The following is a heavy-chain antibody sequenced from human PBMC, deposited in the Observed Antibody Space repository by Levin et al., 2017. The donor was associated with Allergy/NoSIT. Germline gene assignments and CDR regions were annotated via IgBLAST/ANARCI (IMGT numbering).Heavy chain of an antibody. Sequence: LSLTCAASGFTFSSYAMTWVRQAPGKGLEWVSSISGSGGSTFYADSVKGRFTISRDDSKNTLSLQMNNLRAEDTAIYYCARSQYNWNYPDYWGQGTLVTVSS. CDR3: ARSQYNWNYPDY. CDR1: GFTFSSYA. D-gene: IGHD1-7*01. CDR2: ISGSGGST. V-gene: IGHV3-23*01. J-gene: IGHJ4*02.